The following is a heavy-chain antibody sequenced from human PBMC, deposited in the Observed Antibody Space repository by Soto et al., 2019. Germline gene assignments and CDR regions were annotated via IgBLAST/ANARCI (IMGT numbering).Heavy chain of an antibody. Sequence: GSGPTLVNPTETLTLTCTVSGFSLSNARMGVSWIRQPPGKALEWLAHIFSNDEKSYSTSLQSRLTISKDTSKSQVVLTMTNMDPVDTATYYCARMRLGYCISTSCYFFDYWGQGTLVTSPQ. J-gene: IGHJ4*02. D-gene: IGHD2-2*01. V-gene: IGHV2-26*01. CDR2: IFSNDEK. CDR3: ARMRLGYCISTSCYFFDY. CDR1: GFSLSNARMG.